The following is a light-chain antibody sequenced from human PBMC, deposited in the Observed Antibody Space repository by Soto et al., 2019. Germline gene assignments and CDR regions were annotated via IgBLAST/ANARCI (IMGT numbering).Light chain of an antibody. J-gene: IGLJ1*01. CDR3: SSYTSTNTYV. Sequence: QSVLTQPPSVSGSPGQSVAISCTGTSSDVGSYNRVAWYQQPPGTAPKLIISEVNNRPSGVPDRFSGSKSGNTASLTISGLQAEYEADYYCSSYTSTNTYVFGTGTKVTDL. CDR2: EVN. V-gene: IGLV2-18*02. CDR1: SSDVGSYNR.